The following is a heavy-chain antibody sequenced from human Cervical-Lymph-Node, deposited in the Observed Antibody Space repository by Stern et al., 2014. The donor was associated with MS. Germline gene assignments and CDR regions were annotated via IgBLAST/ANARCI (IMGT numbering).Heavy chain of an antibody. V-gene: IGHV7-4-1*02. Sequence: VHLVESGSELKKPGASVKVSCKASGYTFNNYAMNWVRQAPGQGLEWIGWISTNTGDPDYAQGFTGRFVFSMDTSDSTAYLQITSLKAEDTAVYYCARPNDSSGLFDQWGQGTLVTVSS. J-gene: IGHJ5*02. CDR3: ARPNDSSGLFDQ. D-gene: IGHD6-19*01. CDR1: GYTFNNYA. CDR2: ISTNTGDP.